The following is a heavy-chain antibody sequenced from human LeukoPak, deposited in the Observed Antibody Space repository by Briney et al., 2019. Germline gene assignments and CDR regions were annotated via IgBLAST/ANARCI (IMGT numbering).Heavy chain of an antibody. J-gene: IGHJ3*02. V-gene: IGHV4-59*01. CDR2: IYYSGST. Sequence: PSETLSITCTVSGGSISSYYWSWIRQPPGKGLEWIGYIYYSGSTNYNPSLKSRVTISVDTSKNQFSLKLSSVTAADTAVYYCARGRYGDLRLDAFDIWGQGTMVTVSS. CDR1: GGSISSYY. D-gene: IGHD4-17*01. CDR3: ARGRYGDLRLDAFDI.